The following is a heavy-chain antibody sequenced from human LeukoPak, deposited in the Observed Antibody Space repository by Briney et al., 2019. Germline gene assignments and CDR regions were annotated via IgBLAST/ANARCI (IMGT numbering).Heavy chain of an antibody. CDR2: ISYDGSNK. D-gene: IGHD3-22*01. J-gene: IGHJ1*01. CDR3: ARDDYYDSSGTFQH. Sequence: PGRSLRLSCAASGFTSSSYAMHWVRQAPGKGLEWVAVISYDGSNKYYADSVKGRFTISRDNSKNTLYLQMNSLRAEDTAVYYCARDDYYDSSGTFQHWGQGTLVTVSS. CDR1: GFTSSSYA. V-gene: IGHV3-30-3*01.